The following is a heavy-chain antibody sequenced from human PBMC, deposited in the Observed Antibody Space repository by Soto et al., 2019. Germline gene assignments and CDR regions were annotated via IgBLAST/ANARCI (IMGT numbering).Heavy chain of an antibody. CDR1: SGSINSFY. CDR2: IHSSGTT. J-gene: IGHJ4*02. V-gene: IGHV4-4*07. D-gene: IGHD1-7*01. Sequence: SETLSLTCTVSSGSINSFYWAWMRQPAGKGLEWIERIHSSGTTNYNPSLSSRVTMSVDPSKNQFSLRLTSVTAADTAVYYCARDRIIGTSYSDYWGQGILVTVSS. CDR3: ARDRIIGTSYSDY.